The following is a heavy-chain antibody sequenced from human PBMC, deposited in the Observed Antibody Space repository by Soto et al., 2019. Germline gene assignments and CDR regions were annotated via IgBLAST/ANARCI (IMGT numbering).Heavy chain of an antibody. CDR2: LNAANGDT. J-gene: IGHJ6*02. Sequence: QVQLVQSGAEVKKPGASVQVSCKASGYTFSNYALHWVRQAPGQWLEWMGWLNAANGDTKYSQRFQGRVIITRDTSASTAYMEPSSLRSEDTAVYYCARFSDGMDVWGQGTTVTVSS. CDR3: ARFSDGMDV. V-gene: IGHV1-3*01. CDR1: GYTFSNYA.